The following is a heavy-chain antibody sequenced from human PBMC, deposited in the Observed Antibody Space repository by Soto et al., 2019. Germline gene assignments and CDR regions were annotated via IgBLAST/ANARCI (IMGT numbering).Heavy chain of an antibody. J-gene: IGHJ4*02. CDR2: VYNSGST. Sequence: SLTCTVSGGSISSNYWTWIRQPPGKGLEWIGYVYNSGSTNYNPSLKSRVTISEDTSESQFSLKVNSMTAADTAVYYCARYRRGAVAGYTLDNWGQGILVTVSS. CDR3: ARYRRGAVAGYTLDN. V-gene: IGHV4-59*01. D-gene: IGHD6-13*01. CDR1: GGSISSNY.